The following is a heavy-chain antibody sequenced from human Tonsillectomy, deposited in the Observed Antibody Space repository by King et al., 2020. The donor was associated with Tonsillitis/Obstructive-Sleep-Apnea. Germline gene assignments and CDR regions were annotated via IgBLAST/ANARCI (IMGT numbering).Heavy chain of an antibody. J-gene: IGHJ4*02. CDR1: GFTVRSNY. D-gene: IGHD4-11*01. Sequence: VQLVESGGGLIQPGGSLRLSCAASGFTVRSNYMSWGRQAPGEGLEWVSGIYSGGSTYYADSVKGRFTISRDNSKNTLYLQMNSLRAEDTAVYYCHYSNYVGFDYWGQGTLVTVSS. CDR3: HYSNYVGFDY. V-gene: IGHV3-53*01. CDR2: IYSGGST.